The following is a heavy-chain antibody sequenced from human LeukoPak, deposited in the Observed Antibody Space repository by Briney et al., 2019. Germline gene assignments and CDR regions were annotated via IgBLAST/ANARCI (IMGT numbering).Heavy chain of an antibody. V-gene: IGHV3-21*01. CDR1: GGSFSGYY. Sequence: PSETLSLTCAVYGGSFSGYYWSWIRQPPGKGLEWVSSISRSSSYIYYADSMKGRFTISRDDAKNSLSLQMNSLRAEDTAVYYCARDRDFGVGNWFDPWGQGVLVTVSA. J-gene: IGHJ5*02. CDR3: ARDRDFGVGNWFDP. D-gene: IGHD3-3*01. CDR2: ISRSSSYI.